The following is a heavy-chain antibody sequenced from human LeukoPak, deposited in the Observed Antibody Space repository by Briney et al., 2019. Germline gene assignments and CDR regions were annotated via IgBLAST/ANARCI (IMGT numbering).Heavy chain of an antibody. V-gene: IGHV1-46*01. Sequence: ASVKVSCKASGYTFTSYYMHWVRQAPGQGLEWMGIISPSGGSTSYAQKFQGGVTMTRDTSTSTVYMELSSLRSEDTAVYYCARELLYCGGDCYFDYWGQGTLVTVSS. D-gene: IGHD2-21*02. CDR2: ISPSGGST. J-gene: IGHJ4*02. CDR3: ARELLYCGGDCYFDY. CDR1: GYTFTSYY.